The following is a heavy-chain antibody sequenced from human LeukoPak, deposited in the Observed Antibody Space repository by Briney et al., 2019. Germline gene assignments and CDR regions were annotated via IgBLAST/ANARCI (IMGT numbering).Heavy chain of an antibody. CDR3: ARDRIAARWFDP. D-gene: IGHD6-13*01. Sequence: GGSLRLSCAASGFTFSSYEMNWVRQAPGKGLEWVSYISSSGSTIYYADSVKGRFTISRDNAKNSLYLQMTSLRAEDTAVYYCARDRIAARWFDPWGQGTLVPVSS. CDR1: GFTFSSYE. V-gene: IGHV3-48*03. J-gene: IGHJ5*02. CDR2: ISSSGSTI.